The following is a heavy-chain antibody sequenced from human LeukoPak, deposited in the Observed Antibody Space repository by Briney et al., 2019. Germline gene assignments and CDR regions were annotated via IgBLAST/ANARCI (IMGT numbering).Heavy chain of an antibody. V-gene: IGHV4-34*01. Sequence: PSETLSLTCAVYGGSFSGYQWNWIRQPPGKGLEWIGEVNHSGSTNYNPSLKSRVTISVDTSKNQFSLKLSSVTAADTAVYYCARIPGTNWFDPWGQGTLVTVSS. CDR2: VNHSGST. CDR3: ARIPGTNWFDP. J-gene: IGHJ5*02. CDR1: GGSFSGYQ.